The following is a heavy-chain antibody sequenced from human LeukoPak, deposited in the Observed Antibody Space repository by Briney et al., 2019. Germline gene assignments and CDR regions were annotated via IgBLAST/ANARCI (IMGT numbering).Heavy chain of an antibody. CDR3: VRVRRDGDYGAFDI. Sequence: ASVKVSCKASGYTFTSYGISWVRQATGQGLEWMGWISPYNGNTNYAQKLQGRVTMTTDTSTSTAYVELRSLRFDDTAVFYCVRVRRDGDYGAFDIWGQGTLVTVSS. V-gene: IGHV1-18*01. CDR1: GYTFTSYG. J-gene: IGHJ3*02. CDR2: ISPYNGNT. D-gene: IGHD4-17*01.